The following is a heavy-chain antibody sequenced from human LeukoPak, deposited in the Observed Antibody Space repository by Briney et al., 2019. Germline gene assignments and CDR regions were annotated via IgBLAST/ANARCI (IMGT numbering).Heavy chain of an antibody. Sequence: SETLSLTCAVYGGSFSGYYWSWIRQPPGKGLEWIGEINHSGSTNYNPSLKSRVTISVDTSKNQFSLKLSSVTAADTAVYYCARPRKLGYGYGNYFDYWGQGTLVTVSS. J-gene: IGHJ4*02. CDR1: GGSFSGYY. D-gene: IGHD5-18*01. CDR2: INHSGST. CDR3: ARPRKLGYGYGNYFDY. V-gene: IGHV4-34*01.